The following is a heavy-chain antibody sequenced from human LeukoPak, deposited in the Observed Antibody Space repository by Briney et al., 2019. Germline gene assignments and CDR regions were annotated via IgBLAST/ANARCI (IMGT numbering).Heavy chain of an antibody. V-gene: IGHV3-23*01. CDR3: AKHGDIAAAATFDY. D-gene: IGHD6-13*01. J-gene: IGHJ4*02. CDR1: GFAFRSYA. Sequence: PGGSLRLSCAASGFAFRSYAMSWVRQAPGKGLEWVSSISGSGVSTYYADSVKGRFTISRDNSKNTLYLQMSSLRDEDTAVYYCAKHGDIAAAATFDYWGQGTLVTVSS. CDR2: ISGSGVST.